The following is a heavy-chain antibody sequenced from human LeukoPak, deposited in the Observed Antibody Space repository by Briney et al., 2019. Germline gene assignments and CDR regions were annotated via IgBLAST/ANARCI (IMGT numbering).Heavy chain of an antibody. D-gene: IGHD3-10*01. Sequence: SSETLSLTCTVSGGSIGSYYWSWVRQPPGKGLEWIGYIYDSGSPNYNPSLKSRVTISVDTSKNQFSLKLSSVTAADTAVYYCARDQLWFGELSGFDFWGQGTLVTVSS. J-gene: IGHJ4*02. CDR2: IYDSGSP. CDR1: GGSIGSYY. V-gene: IGHV4-59*01. CDR3: ARDQLWFGELSGFDF.